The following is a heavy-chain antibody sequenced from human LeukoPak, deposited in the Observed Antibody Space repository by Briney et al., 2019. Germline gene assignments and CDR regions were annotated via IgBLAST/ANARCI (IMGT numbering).Heavy chain of an antibody. D-gene: IGHD3-22*01. J-gene: IGHJ4*02. V-gene: IGHV1-18*01. Sequence: GASVKVSCKASGYTFTSYDINWVRQAPGQGLEWMGWVSGYNGNTNYAQRFQGRVTMTRDTSISTAYMELSRLRSDDTAVYYCARASYYYDSSGYPGYYFDYWGQGTLVTVSS. CDR3: ARASYYYDSSGYPGYYFDY. CDR1: GYTFTSYD. CDR2: VSGYNGNT.